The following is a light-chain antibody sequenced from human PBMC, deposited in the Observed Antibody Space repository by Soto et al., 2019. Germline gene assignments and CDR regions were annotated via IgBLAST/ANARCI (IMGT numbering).Light chain of an antibody. J-gene: IGKJ4*01. Sequence: DIQMTQSPSSLSASVGDRVTITCRASQSISNYVNWYQQKPGKAPNVLIYASSSLHSGVPSRISGSGSGTDFTLTISSLQPEDFATYYCQQSYSTPLTVGGGTKVEI. CDR3: QQSYSTPLT. V-gene: IGKV1-39*01. CDR1: QSISNY. CDR2: ASS.